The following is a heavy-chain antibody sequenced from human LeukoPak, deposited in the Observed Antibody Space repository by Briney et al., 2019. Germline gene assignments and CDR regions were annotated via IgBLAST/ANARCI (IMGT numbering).Heavy chain of an antibody. Sequence: ASVKVSCKASGYTFNSYGISWVRQAPGQGLEWMGWISAYNGNTNYAQKLQGRVTMTTDTSTSTAYMELRSLRSDDTAVYYCARDLSDWNDYYYGMDVWGQGTTVTVSS. CDR1: GYTFNSYG. J-gene: IGHJ6*02. CDR2: ISAYNGNT. D-gene: IGHD1-1*01. CDR3: ARDLSDWNDYYYGMDV. V-gene: IGHV1-18*01.